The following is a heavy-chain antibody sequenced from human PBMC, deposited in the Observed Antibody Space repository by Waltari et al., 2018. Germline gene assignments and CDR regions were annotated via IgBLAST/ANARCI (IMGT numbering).Heavy chain of an antibody. CDR3: ARDLNGSGRPFDY. CDR1: GVSISTYY. D-gene: IGHD3-10*01. Sequence: QVQLQESGPGLVKPSATLSLTCTVSGVSISTYYWSWIRQPAGKGLEWIGRFYSSGNNNYSPSLKSRVTMSVDTSKNQFSLKLTSVTAADTAVYYCARDLNGSGRPFDYWGQGTLVTVSS. CDR2: FYSSGNN. V-gene: IGHV4-4*07. J-gene: IGHJ4*02.